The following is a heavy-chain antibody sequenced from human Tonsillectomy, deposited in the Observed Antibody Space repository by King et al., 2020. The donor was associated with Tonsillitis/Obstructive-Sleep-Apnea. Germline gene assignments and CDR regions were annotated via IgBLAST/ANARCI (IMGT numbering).Heavy chain of an antibody. CDR1: GGSISGYY. J-gene: IGHJ4*02. D-gene: IGHD2/OR15-2a*01. Sequence: QLQESGPGLVKPSETLSLTCTVSGGSISGYYWSWIRQPPGKGLEWIGYIHYTGNTNYNPSLKSRVTKSRDTSKNQFSLRLRSVTAADTAVYYCARDYCNSTTCFAFDYWGQGTLVTVSS. CDR3: ARDYCNSTTCFAFDY. CDR2: IHYTGNT. V-gene: IGHV4-59*01.